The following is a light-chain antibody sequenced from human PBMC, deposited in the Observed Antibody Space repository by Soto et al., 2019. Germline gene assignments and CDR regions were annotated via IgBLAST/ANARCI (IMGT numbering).Light chain of an antibody. V-gene: IGKV4-1*01. CDR2: WAS. J-gene: IGKJ5*01. Sequence: DIVMTQSPDALAVSLGERATINCKSSQTVLYSSTSKNYIAWYQQKSGQPPKLLIYWASTRESGVPDRVSGGGSGTDFTLTISSLQAEDVAVYYCQQYYSAPITFGQGTRLEIK. CDR3: QQYYSAPIT. CDR1: QTVLYSSTSKNY.